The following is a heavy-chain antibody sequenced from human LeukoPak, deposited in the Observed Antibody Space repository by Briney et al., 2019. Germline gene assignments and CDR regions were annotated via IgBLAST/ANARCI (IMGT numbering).Heavy chain of an antibody. CDR3: ARETPPRRGAPAGVLFPD. CDR2: INLNSGVT. J-gene: IGHJ4*01. CDR1: GYTFTAYY. Sequence: GASVKVSCKASGYTFTAYYIHWVRQAPGLGLEWMGWINLNSGVTKSAQRFQGRVTMTSDTSITTAYMELSRLRSDDTAVYYCARETPPRRGAPAGVLFPDWGHGTLVTVSS. V-gene: IGHV1-2*02. D-gene: IGHD6-13*01.